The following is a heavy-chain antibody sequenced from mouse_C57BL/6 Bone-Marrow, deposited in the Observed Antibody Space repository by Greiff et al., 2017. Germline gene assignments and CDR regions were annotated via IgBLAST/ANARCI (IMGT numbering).Heavy chain of an antibody. J-gene: IGHJ3*01. CDR1: GYTFTSYW. CDR3: ARAGIYYGNFWFAY. D-gene: IGHD2-1*01. V-gene: IGHV1-64*01. Sequence: QVQLKQPGAELAKPGASVKLSCKASGYTFTSYWMHWVKQRPGQGLEWIGLIHPNSGSTNYNEKFKRKATLTVDQSSSPAYMQLSSLTSEDSAVYDCARAGIYYGNFWFAYWGRGTRVTVSA. CDR2: IHPNSGST.